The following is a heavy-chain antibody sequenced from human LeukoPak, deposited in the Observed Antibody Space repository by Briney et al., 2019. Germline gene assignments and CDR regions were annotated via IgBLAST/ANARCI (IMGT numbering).Heavy chain of an antibody. CDR3: ARDAGMVDY. CDR1: GGSISSGDYD. Sequence: SQTLSLTCTVSGGSISSGDYDWGRIRQPRGKGLEGIGEMCYRGSTYYNPSLKSRVTISVDTSKDQFSLTLSSVTAADTAVYYCARDAGMVDYWGQGTLVTVSS. D-gene: IGHD5-24*01. V-gene: IGHV4-30-4*08. J-gene: IGHJ4*02. CDR2: MCYRGST.